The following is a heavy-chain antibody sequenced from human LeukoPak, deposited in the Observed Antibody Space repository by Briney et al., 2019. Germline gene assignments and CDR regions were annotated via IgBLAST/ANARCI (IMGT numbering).Heavy chain of an antibody. CDR2: ISGSGGST. V-gene: IGHV3-23*01. CDR3: ANSRPVAAMVLVLEY. J-gene: IGHJ4*02. Sequence: EWVSAISGSGGSTYYADSVKGRFTISRDNSKTSLYLQMNRLRAEDTAVYYCANSRPVAAMVLVLEYWGLG. D-gene: IGHD3-10*01.